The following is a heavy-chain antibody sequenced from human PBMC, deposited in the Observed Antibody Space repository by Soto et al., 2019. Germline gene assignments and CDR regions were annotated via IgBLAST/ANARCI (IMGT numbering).Heavy chain of an antibody. V-gene: IGHV1-2*02. J-gene: IGHJ5*02. CDR3: ARITTDSSSWIYGWFDA. CDR2: INPNTGGT. Sequence: ASVKVSCKASGYIFTGYYIHWVRQAPGQGLEWMGWINPNTGGTNYAHNFQGRVTMTRDTSISTAYMELSRLRFDDTAVYYCARITTDSSSWIYGWFDAWGRGTLVTVS. CDR1: GYIFTGYY. D-gene: IGHD6-13*01.